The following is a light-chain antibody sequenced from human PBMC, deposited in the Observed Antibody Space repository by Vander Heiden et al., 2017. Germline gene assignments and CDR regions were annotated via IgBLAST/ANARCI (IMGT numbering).Light chain of an antibody. V-gene: IGKV3-11*01. J-gene: IGKJ5*01. CDR3: QQRSNWPPPIT. Sequence: EIVLTQSPATLSLSPGERATLSCRASQSVSSYLAWYQQKPGQAPRLLIYDASNRATGIPARFSGSGSGTDFTLTISSLEPEDFAVYYCQQRSNWPPPITLAQGTRLEIK. CDR1: QSVSSY. CDR2: DAS.